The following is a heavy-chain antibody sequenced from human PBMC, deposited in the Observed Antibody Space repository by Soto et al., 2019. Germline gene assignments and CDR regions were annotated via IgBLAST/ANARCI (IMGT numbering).Heavy chain of an antibody. CDR3: VRVGFDNTVYYYFSDH. J-gene: IGHJ4*02. Sequence: GRSRRLSGAPTALTCTTFPMPRVRQSPSNRREWAALSFYDVSKKYHAASVSGRFTICRDNSKNTLYLQMNNLRPEDTAVYYWVRVGFDNTVYYYFSDHWGQGTLVT. V-gene: IGHV3-30-3*01. CDR2: SFYDVSKK. D-gene: IGHD3-22*01. CDR1: ALTCTTFP.